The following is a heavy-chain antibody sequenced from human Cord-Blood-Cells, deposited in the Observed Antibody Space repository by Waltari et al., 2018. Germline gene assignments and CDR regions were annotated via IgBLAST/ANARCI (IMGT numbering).Heavy chain of an antibody. CDR3: ARGFFQAAAGTGDAFDI. CDR2: IYPGDSDT. J-gene: IGHJ3*02. D-gene: IGHD6-13*01. Sequence: EVQLVQSGAEVKKPGESLKISCKGSGYSFTSYWIGWVRQMPGKGLAWMGIIYPGDSDTRYSPSFQGQVTISADKSISTAYLQWSSLKASDTAMYYCARGFFQAAAGTGDAFDIWGQGTMVTVSS. CDR1: GYSFTSYW. V-gene: IGHV5-51*01.